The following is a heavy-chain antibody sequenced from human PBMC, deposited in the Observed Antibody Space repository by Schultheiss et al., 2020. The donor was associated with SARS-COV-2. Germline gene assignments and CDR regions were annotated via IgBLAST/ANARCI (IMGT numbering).Heavy chain of an antibody. CDR3: ASNAGWYGAFDI. Sequence: GGSLRLSCAASGFTFSSYEMSWVRQAPGKGLEWVSYISSSGSTIYYADSVKGRFTISRDNAKNSLYLQMNSLRAEDTAVYYCASNAGWYGAFDIWGQGIMVTVSS. D-gene: IGHD6-19*01. CDR2: ISSSGSTI. V-gene: IGHV3-48*03. CDR1: GFTFSSYE. J-gene: IGHJ3*02.